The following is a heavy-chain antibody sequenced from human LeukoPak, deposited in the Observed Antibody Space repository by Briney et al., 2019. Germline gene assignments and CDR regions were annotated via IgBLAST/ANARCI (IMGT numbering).Heavy chain of an antibody. D-gene: IGHD2/OR15-2a*01. CDR1: GGSINTPNYY. J-gene: IGHJ4*02. Sequence: SETLSLTCTVSGGSINTPNYYWGWIRQTPGKGLEWIGNIFYSGGTYYSPSLTSRVTISLDTSRNQFSLKLNSVTAADTAVYYCAKERNRVYWGQGTLVTVSS. CDR2: IFYSGGT. CDR3: AKERNRVY. V-gene: IGHV4-39*07.